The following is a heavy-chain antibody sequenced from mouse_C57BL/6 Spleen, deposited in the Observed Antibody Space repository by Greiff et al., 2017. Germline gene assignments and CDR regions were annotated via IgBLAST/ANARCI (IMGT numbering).Heavy chain of an antibody. CDR1: GYTFTSYW. Sequence: QVQLQQPGAELVMPGASVKLSFKASGYTFTSYWMHWVKQRPGQGLEWIGEIDPSDSYTNYNQKFKGKSTLTVDKSSSTAYMQLSSLTSEDSAVYYCARGATVVALYYAMDYWGQGTSVTVSS. V-gene: IGHV1-69*01. J-gene: IGHJ4*01. CDR2: IDPSDSYT. D-gene: IGHD1-1*01. CDR3: ARGATVVALYYAMDY.